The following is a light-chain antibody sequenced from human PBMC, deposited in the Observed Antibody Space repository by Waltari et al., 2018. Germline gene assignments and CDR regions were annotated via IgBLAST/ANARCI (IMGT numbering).Light chain of an antibody. V-gene: IGKV1-5*03. CDR2: KAS. CDR3: QQYNTLWT. J-gene: IGKJ1*01. Sequence: DIQMTQYPSTLSASVGDRVTISCRASYTITTWLALFQPKPGKAPKLLIYKASSVVSGVPSRFSGSGYGTEFTLTINSLQPDDFATYYCQQYNTLWTFGQGTKVDIK. CDR1: YTITTW.